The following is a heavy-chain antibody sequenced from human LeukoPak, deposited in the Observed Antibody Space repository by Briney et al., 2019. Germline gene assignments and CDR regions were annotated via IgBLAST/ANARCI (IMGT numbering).Heavy chain of an antibody. CDR1: GFTFSNAW. Sequence: PGGSLRLSCAASGFTFSNAWMSWVRQAPGKGLEWVGRTKSKTDGGTTDYAAPVKGRFTISRDDPKNTLYLQMNSLKTEDTAVYYCTTDRGVLGDWGQGTLVTVSS. CDR3: TTDRGVLGD. J-gene: IGHJ4*02. CDR2: TKSKTDGGTT. V-gene: IGHV3-15*01. D-gene: IGHD3-10*01.